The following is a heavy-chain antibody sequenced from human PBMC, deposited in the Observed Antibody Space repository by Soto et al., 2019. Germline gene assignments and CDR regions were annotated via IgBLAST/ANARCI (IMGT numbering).Heavy chain of an antibody. CDR3: ARLANIFDFDN. V-gene: IGHV4-34*01. J-gene: IGHJ4*01. CDR2: INHSGST. Sequence: SETLSLTCAVYGGYLSGYYWSWIRQPPGKGLEWIGEINHSGSTNYNPSLKSRVTISVDTSKNQFSMKASDTAMYYCARLANIFDFDNWGHGTLVTVSS. D-gene: IGHD2-21*01. CDR1: GGYLSGYY.